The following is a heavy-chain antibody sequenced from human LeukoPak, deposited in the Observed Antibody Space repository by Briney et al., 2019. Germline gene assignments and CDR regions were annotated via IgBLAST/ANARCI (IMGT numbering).Heavy chain of an antibody. CDR1: GGSISSSSYY. CDR3: ASSGGARDY. CDR2: IYYSGST. J-gene: IGHJ4*02. D-gene: IGHD3-10*01. Sequence: LETLSLTCTVSGGSISSSSYYWGWIRQPPGKGLEWIGSIYYSGSTYYNPSLESRVTISVDTSKNQFSLKLSSVTAADTAVYYCASSGGARDYWGQGTLVTVSS. V-gene: IGHV4-39*01.